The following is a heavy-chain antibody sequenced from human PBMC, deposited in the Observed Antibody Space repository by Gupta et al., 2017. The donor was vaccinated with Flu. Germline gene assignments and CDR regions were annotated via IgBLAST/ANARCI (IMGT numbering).Heavy chain of an antibody. V-gene: IGHV4-61*08. J-gene: IGHJ3*01. CDR2: LYYTDSS. CDR1: GSSVSSGAHY. CDR3: ERVTGDAFDL. Sequence: QGQLQESGPGLLKPSETLSLTCSVSGSSVSSGAHYWSWIRQPPGKGLEWIGYLYYTDSSNFNPPLKGRVAVSKDASKNQFSLNLTSVTPADTAMYYCERVTGDAFDLWGQGKMVTVSS. D-gene: IGHD7-27*01.